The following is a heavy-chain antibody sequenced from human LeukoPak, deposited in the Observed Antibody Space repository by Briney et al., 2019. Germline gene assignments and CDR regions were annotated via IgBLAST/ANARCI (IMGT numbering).Heavy chain of an antibody. CDR3: ARDGYSSSWYGSYWFDP. Sequence: GSSVKVSCKASGGTFSSYAISWVRQAPGQGLEWMGRIIPIFGIANYAQKFQGRVTITTDESTSTAYMELSSLRSEDTAVYYCARDGYSSSWYGSYWFDPWGQGTLVTVSS. CDR2: IIPIFGIA. V-gene: IGHV1-69*05. D-gene: IGHD6-13*01. CDR1: GGTFSSYA. J-gene: IGHJ5*02.